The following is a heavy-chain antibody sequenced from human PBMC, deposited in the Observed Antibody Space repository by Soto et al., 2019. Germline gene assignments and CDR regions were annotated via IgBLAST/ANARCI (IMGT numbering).Heavy chain of an antibody. J-gene: IGHJ4*02. CDR1: GYTFTSYG. CDR2: ITTDKGKT. CDR3: ATRSPAFDY. Sequence: QVQLVQSGPEVKKPGASVKVSCKTSGYTFTSYGISWVRQAPGQGLEWMGWITTDKGKTTYAQKFQGRVAMTTDTTPSTAYMEVRSLLSADTAVYYCATRSPAFDYWGRGTLVTVSS. V-gene: IGHV1-18*01.